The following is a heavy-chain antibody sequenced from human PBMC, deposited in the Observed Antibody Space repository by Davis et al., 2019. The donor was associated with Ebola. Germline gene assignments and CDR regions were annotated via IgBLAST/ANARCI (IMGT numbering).Heavy chain of an antibody. J-gene: IGHJ4*02. V-gene: IGHV2-5*02. CDR2: FYYDNDK. Sequence: SGPTLVKPTQTLTLTCTISGFSLTTVGVGVAGIRQPPGKALEWLALFYYDNDKRYSPSLKSRLTVTRDISRKQVVLTMTNMDPLDTATYFCAHKTTTGLHYWGQGTLVTVSS. CDR3: AHKTTTGLHY. CDR1: GFSLTTVGVG. D-gene: IGHD1-1*01.